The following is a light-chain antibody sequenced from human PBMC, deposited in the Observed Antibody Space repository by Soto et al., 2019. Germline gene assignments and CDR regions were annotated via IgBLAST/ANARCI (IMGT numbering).Light chain of an antibody. Sequence: EIVLTQSPATLSLSPWEIATLSCRASQSVSSNLAWYQQKPGQAPRLLIYDASNRATGIPARFSGSGSGTDFTLTISSLEPEDFAVYYCQQRSNWPITFGQGTRLEI. V-gene: IGKV3-11*01. CDR2: DAS. CDR1: QSVSSN. J-gene: IGKJ5*01. CDR3: QQRSNWPIT.